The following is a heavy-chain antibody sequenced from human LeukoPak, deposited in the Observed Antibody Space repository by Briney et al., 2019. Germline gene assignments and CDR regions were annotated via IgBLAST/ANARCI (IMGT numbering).Heavy chain of an antibody. CDR3: ARDYDLFYFDY. CDR1: GYTFTNYG. Sequence: EASVKVSCKASGYTFTNYGISWVRQAPGQGLEWMGWISAYNGNTNYAQKLQGRGTMTTDTSTSTAYMEMRSLRSDDTAVYYCARDYDLFYFDYWGQGTLVTVSS. J-gene: IGHJ4*02. V-gene: IGHV1-18*01. D-gene: IGHD3-16*01. CDR2: ISAYNGNT.